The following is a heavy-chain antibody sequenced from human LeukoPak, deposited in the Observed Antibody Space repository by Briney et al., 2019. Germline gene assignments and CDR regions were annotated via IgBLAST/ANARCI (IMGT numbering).Heavy chain of an antibody. CDR3: ARPRPNTSDAFDI. D-gene: IGHD2-8*01. CDR1: GGSISSSSYY. V-gene: IGHV4-39*01. CDR2: IYYSGST. Sequence: SETLSLTCTVSGGSISSSSYYWGWIRQPPGKGLEWIGSIYYSGSTYYNPSLKNRVTISVDTSKNQFSLKLSSVTAADTAVYYCARPRPNTSDAFDIWGQGTMVTVSS. J-gene: IGHJ3*02.